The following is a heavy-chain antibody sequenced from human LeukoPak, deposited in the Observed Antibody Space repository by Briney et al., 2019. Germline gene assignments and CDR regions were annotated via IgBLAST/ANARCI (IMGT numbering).Heavy chain of an antibody. J-gene: IGHJ4*02. Sequence: PSETLSLTCTVSGGSISSYYWSWIRQPPGKGLEWIGYIYYSGSTNYNPSLKSRVTISVDTSKNQFSLKPSSVTAADTAVYYCAREVAAVHYFDYWGQGTLVTVSS. CDR2: IYYSGST. V-gene: IGHV4-59*01. D-gene: IGHD6-13*01. CDR3: AREVAAVHYFDY. CDR1: GGSISSYY.